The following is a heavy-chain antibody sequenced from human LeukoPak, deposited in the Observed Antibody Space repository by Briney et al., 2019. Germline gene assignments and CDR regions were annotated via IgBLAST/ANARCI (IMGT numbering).Heavy chain of an antibody. D-gene: IGHD5-12*01. Sequence: GGSLRLSCVASGFCFNNYAINWVRPAPGKGLELVSPIFVTSGTTFYAASVKGRLTNSRDKSKSTLYLQMNSLRAEDTAVYYCAKGAYDYIEIAYFDYWGQGSLVTVSS. CDR2: IFVTSGTT. CDR1: GFCFNNYA. CDR3: AKGAYDYIEIAYFDY. V-gene: IGHV3-23*01. J-gene: IGHJ4*02.